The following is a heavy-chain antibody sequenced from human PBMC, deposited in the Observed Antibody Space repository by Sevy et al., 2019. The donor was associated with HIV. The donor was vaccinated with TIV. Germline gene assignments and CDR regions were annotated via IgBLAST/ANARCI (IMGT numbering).Heavy chain of an antibody. D-gene: IGHD3-22*01. CDR1: GGSISSYC. CDR3: ARDISGYYYGWFDP. J-gene: IGHJ5*02. V-gene: IGHV4-59*01. Sequence: SETLSLTCTVSGGSISSYCWSWIRQPPGKGLEWIGYIYYSGSTNYNPSLKSRVTISVDTSKNQFSLKLSSVTAADTAVYYCARDISGYYYGWFDPWGQGTLVTVSS. CDR2: IYYSGST.